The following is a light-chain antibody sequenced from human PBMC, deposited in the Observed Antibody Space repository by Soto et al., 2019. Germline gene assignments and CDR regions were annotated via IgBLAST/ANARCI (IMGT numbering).Light chain of an antibody. V-gene: IGKV3-20*01. CDR1: QSISSSY. CDR3: QHYGSSPPIT. CDR2: GAS. J-gene: IGKJ5*01. Sequence: EIVLTQSPGTLSLSPGERATLSCRASQSISSSYLAWYQQKPGQTPRLLIYGASSRATGIPDRFSGSGSGADFTLTISRLEPQDFAVYYCQHYGSSPPITFGQGTRLEIK.